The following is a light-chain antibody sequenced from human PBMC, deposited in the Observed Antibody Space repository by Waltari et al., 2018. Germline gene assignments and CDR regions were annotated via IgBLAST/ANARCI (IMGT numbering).Light chain of an antibody. CDR1: STDLASYNL. Sequence: QSALSQPASVSGSPGQSLTLTCTGASTDLASYNLVAWYQHPPNRAPKLIIYEATKRPSGISHRFSGAKSGATASLRISGLQADDEADYYCCSYTGSSTSYGCGGGTKVTVL. V-gene: IGLV2-23*01. J-gene: IGLJ1*01. CDR2: EAT. CDR3: CSYTGSSTSYG.